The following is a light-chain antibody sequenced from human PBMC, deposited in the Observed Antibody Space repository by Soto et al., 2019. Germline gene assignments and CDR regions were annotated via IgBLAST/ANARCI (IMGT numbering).Light chain of an antibody. CDR2: RNN. CDR3: AAWDDSLSGLNWV. Sequence: QSVLTQPPSASGTPGQRVTISCSGSSSNIGSNYVYWYQQLPGTAPKLLIYRNNQRPSGVPDRFSGSKSGTSASLAISGLRSEDEADHYCAAWDDSLSGLNWVFGGGTKLTVL. V-gene: IGLV1-47*01. CDR1: SSNIGSNY. J-gene: IGLJ3*02.